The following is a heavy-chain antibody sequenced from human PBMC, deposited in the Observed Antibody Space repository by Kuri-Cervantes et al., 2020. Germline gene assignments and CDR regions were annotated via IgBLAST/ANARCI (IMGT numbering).Heavy chain of an antibody. J-gene: IGHJ6*02. D-gene: IGHD6-13*01. Sequence: GESLKISCAASGFTVSSNYMSWVRQAPGKGLEWVLVLYSGGSTYYADSVKGRFTISRDNSKNTLYLQMNGPRAEDTAVYYCARASGYSSSWPSKYFYYYGMDVWGQGTTVTVSS. CDR2: LYSGGST. CDR3: ARASGYSSSWPSKYFYYYGMDV. V-gene: IGHV3-53*05. CDR1: GFTVSSNY.